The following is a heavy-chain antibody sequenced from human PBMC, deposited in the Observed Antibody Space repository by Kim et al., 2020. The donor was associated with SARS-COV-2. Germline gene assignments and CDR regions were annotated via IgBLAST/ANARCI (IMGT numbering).Heavy chain of an antibody. J-gene: IGHJ4*02. CDR3: AKGIAVAALDY. V-gene: IGHV3-43*01. D-gene: IGHD6-19*01. Sequence: YYADSVKGRFTISRDNSKNSLYLQMNSLRTEDTALYYCAKGIAVAALDYWGQGTLVTVSS.